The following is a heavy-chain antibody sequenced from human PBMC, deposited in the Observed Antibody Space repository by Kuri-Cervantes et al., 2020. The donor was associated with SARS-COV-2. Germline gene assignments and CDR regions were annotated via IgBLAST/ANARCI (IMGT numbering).Heavy chain of an antibody. D-gene: IGHD2/OR15-2a*01. Sequence: GESLKISCAASGFTFRSFAMACVRQAPGKGLEWVANIKQDGSEKYYVDSVKGRFTISRDNAKNSLYLQMNSLRAEDTAVYYCAKVGLSFDYWGQGTLVTVSS. CDR3: AKVGLSFDY. CDR2: IKQDGSEK. V-gene: IGHV3-7*03. CDR1: GFTFRSFA. J-gene: IGHJ4*02.